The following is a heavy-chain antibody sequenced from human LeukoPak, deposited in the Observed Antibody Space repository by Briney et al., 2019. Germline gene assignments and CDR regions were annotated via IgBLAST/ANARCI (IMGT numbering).Heavy chain of an antibody. CDR1: GYSFTRHW. CDR3: ARRYDFKDRSPYYFDY. J-gene: IGHJ4*02. V-gene: IGHV5-51*01. Sequence: GESLKISCKGSGYSFTRHWIGWVRQMPGKGLEWMGIIYPGDSDTRYSPSFQGQVTISVDKSISTAYLQWSSLKASDTAMYYCARRYDFKDRSPYYFDYWGQGTLVTVSS. D-gene: IGHD3-3*01. CDR2: IYPGDSDT.